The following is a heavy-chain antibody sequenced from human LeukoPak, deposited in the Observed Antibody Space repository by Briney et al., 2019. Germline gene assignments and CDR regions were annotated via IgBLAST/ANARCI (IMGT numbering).Heavy chain of an antibody. D-gene: IGHD3-16*01. CDR1: GGSISSYY. J-gene: IGHJ4*02. Sequence: SETLSLTCTVSGGSISSYYWSWIRPPPGKGLEWIGYIYTSGSTNYNPSLKSRVTISVDTSKNQFSLKLSSVTAADTAVYYCARHYDYVWGSYPTNYFDYWGQGTLVTVSS. V-gene: IGHV4-4*09. CDR3: ARHYDYVWGSYPTNYFDY. CDR2: IYTSGST.